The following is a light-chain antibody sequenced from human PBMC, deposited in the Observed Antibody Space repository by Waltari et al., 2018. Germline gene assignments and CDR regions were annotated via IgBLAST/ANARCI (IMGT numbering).Light chain of an antibody. J-gene: IGKJ5*01. V-gene: IGKV2-30*02. Sequence: DAAMTQSPLSLPVTLGQPASISCRSSQSLVHSDGHTYLNWFHQRPGQSPRRLIYKVSRRESGVPDRFSGSGSGTDFTLKISRVEAEDVGIYYCMQGTHWPLTFGQGTRLEI. CDR3: MQGTHWPLT. CDR1: QSLVHSDGHTY. CDR2: KVS.